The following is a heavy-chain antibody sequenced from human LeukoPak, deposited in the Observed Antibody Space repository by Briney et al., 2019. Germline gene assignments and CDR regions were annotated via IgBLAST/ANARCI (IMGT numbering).Heavy chain of an antibody. D-gene: IGHD2-2*01. V-gene: IGHV1-2*02. CDR2: INPNSGGT. J-gene: IGHJ4*02. CDR1: GYTFSDYY. Sequence: ASVKVSCKASGYTFSDYYMHWVRQAPGQGLEWMGWINPNSGGTNYAQKFQGRVTMTRDTSTSTASMELSRLRSDDTAVYYCAREELSGSSTSCCSGLGYWGQGALVTVSS. CDR3: AREELSGSSTSCCSGLGY.